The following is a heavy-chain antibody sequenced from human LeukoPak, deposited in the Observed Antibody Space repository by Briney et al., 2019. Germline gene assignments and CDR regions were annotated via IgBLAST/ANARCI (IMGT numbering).Heavy chain of an antibody. CDR3: AREPLYDSSGHYYFDY. D-gene: IGHD3-22*01. CDR2: TYYRSKWYN. Sequence: SQTLSLTCAISGDSVSSNSAAWNWIRQSPSRGLEWLGRTYYRSKWYNDYAVSVKSRITINPDTSKNQFSLQLNSVTPEDTAVYYCAREPLYDSSGHYYFDYWGQGTLVTVSS. CDR1: GDSVSSNSAA. V-gene: IGHV6-1*01. J-gene: IGHJ4*02.